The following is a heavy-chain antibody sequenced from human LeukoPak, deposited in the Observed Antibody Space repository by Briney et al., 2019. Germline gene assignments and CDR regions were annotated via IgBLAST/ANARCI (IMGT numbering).Heavy chain of an antibody. CDR2: IWNYGSNK. J-gene: IGHJ4*02. V-gene: IGHV3-33*01. CDR1: GFTFSIYG. CDR3: GRASGSYDY. D-gene: IGHD1-26*01. Sequence: GRSLTLSCAASGFTFSIYGMHWVRQSPGKGLEWVAVIWNYGSNKYYADSVKGRFTISRDNSKNTLFLQMNSLRAEDTALYYCGRASGSYDYWGQGTLVTVS.